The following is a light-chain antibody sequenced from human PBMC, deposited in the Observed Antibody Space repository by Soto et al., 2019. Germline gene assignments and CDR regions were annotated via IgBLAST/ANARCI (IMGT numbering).Light chain of an antibody. CDR3: SSYSDTNIYV. V-gene: IGLV2-14*02. Sequence: QSALTQPASVSGSPGQSITLSCTGSRSDVGGYNLVSWYQVRPGEAPQLIIYNVNGRPSGVPRRFSGSKSGNTASLTVSGLQAVDEADYYCSSYSDTNIYVFGTGTKVTVL. J-gene: IGLJ1*01. CDR1: RSDVGGYNL. CDR2: NVN.